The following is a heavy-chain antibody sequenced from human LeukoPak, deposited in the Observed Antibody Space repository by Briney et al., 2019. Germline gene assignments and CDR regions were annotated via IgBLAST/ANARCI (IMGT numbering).Heavy chain of an antibody. CDR3: ARDSYYDSSGYYEDYYYYGMDV. CDR1: GFTFSSYA. D-gene: IGHD3-22*01. V-gene: IGHV3-23*01. J-gene: IGHJ6*02. Sequence: GGSLRLSCAASGFTFSSYAMSWVRQAPGKGLEWVSAISGSGGSTYYADSVKGRFTISRDNAKNSLYLQMNSLRDEDTAVYYCARDSYYDSSGYYEDYYYYGMDVWGQGTTVTVSS. CDR2: ISGSGGST.